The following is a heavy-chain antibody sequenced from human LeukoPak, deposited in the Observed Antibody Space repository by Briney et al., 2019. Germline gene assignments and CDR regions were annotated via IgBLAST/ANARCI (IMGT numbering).Heavy chain of an antibody. D-gene: IGHD3-22*01. CDR1: GFTFSGFW. V-gene: IGHV3-7*03. CDR3: AKASGMIVVITLDC. CDR2: INSDGSEG. J-gene: IGHJ4*02. Sequence: PGGSLRLSCAVSGFTFSGFWMSWSRQAPGKGLEWVASINSDGSEGYYADVVKGRFTISRDNSKNTLHLQMNSLRAEDTAVYYCAKASGMIVVITLDCWGQGTLVTVSS.